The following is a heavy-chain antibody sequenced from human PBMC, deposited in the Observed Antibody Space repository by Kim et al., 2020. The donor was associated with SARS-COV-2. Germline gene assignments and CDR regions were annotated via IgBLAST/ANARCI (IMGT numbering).Heavy chain of an antibody. CDR1: GFTLW. CDR2: IKSDGSST. Sequence: GGSLRLSCAASGFTLWMHWVQAPGKGLVWVARIKSDGSSTSYADSVKGRFIISRDNAKNTLYLQMNSLRAEDTAVYYCAGDYDSSGYSWFDSWGQGTLVTVSS. CDR3: AGDYDSSGYSWFDS. V-gene: IGHV3-74*01. D-gene: IGHD3-22*01. J-gene: IGHJ5*01.